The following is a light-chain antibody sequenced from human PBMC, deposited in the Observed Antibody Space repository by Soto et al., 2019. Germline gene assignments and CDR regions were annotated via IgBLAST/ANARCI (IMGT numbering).Light chain of an antibody. CDR2: EVS. CDR3: SSYPSSSTYV. CDR1: SSDVGGYNY. J-gene: IGLJ1*01. V-gene: IGLV2-14*01. Sequence: QSALTQPASVSGSPGQSITISCTGTSSDVGGYNYVSWYQQHPGKAPKLMIYEVSNRPSGVSNRFSGSQSGNTASLTISGLQAEVEADYYCSSYPSSSTYVFGTATKLTVL.